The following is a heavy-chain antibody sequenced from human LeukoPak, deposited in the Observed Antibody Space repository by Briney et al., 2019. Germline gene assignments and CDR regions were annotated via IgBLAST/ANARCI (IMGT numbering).Heavy chain of an antibody. Sequence: SETLSLTCTVSGGSISNNNYYWGWIRQPPGKGLEWIGSIYYSGSTYYNPSLKSRVTISVDTSKNQFSLKLKSVTAADTAVYYCAGRWHGEFGYWGQGTLVTVSS. CDR1: GGSISNNNYY. D-gene: IGHD3-10*01. J-gene: IGHJ4*02. CDR3: AGRWHGEFGY. V-gene: IGHV4-39*07. CDR2: IYYSGST.